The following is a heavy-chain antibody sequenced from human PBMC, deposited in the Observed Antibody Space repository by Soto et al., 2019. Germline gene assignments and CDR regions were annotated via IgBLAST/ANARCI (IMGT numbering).Heavy chain of an antibody. D-gene: IGHD6-6*01. CDR2: IDFTGAGT. Sequence: EVQLLESGGGLVQPGGSLRLSCAASGFPFSSYAMSWVRHAPDKGLEWVSAIDFTGAGTYYADSVKGRFTISRDNSKNTLYLQMSSLRAEDTAVYFCARRFSSSSFYFDSWGQGTLVTVSS. J-gene: IGHJ4*02. CDR3: ARRFSSSSFYFDS. CDR1: GFPFSSYA. V-gene: IGHV3-23*01.